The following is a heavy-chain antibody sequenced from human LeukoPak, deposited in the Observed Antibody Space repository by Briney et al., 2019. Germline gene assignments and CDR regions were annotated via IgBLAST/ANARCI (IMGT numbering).Heavy chain of an antibody. CDR1: GGSISSGTYY. CDR2: IYTSGST. Sequence: PSETLSLTCTVSGGSISSGTYYWSWIRQPAGKGLEWIGRIYTSGSTNYNPSLKSRVTISVDTSKNQFSLKLSSVTAADTAVYYCARDPPIDVAFDIWGQGTMVTVSS. CDR3: ARDPPIDVAFDI. J-gene: IGHJ3*02. V-gene: IGHV4-61*02.